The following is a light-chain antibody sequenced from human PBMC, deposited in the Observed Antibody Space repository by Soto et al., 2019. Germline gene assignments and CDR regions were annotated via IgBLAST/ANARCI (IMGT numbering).Light chain of an antibody. Sequence: QSVLTQPPSVSGAPGQRVTISCTGSSSNIGAGYDVHWYQQFPGTAPKLLIYGSSNRPSGVADRFSGSKSGTSASLAITGLQAEDEADYYCQYYDSSLSVVVFGGGTKLTVL. CDR1: SSNIGAGYD. J-gene: IGLJ2*01. CDR3: QYYDSSLSVVV. CDR2: GSS. V-gene: IGLV1-40*01.